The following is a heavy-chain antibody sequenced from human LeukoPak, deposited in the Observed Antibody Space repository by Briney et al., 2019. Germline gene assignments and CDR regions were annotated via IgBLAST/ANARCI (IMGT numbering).Heavy chain of an antibody. D-gene: IGHD5-12*01. CDR1: GYTFTSYG. CDR3: ARSAYNYGYVYFDH. CDR2: IDPNSDNI. Sequence: ASVNVSCKASGYTFTSYGISWVRQDPGQGLEWMGWIDPNSDNIRYSETFKDRVTMTRDTSTNTAYMELSWLRSDDTAVCYCARSAYNYGYVYFDHWGQGTLVIVSS. J-gene: IGHJ4*02. V-gene: IGHV1-18*01.